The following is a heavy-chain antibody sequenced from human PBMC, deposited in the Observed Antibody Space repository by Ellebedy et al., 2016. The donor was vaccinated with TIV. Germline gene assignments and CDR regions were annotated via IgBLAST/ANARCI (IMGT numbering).Heavy chain of an antibody. CDR1: GGTFVNFA. CDR2: IIPVMGIA. V-gene: IGHV1-69*04. CDR3: ARGYQLPSSPFDS. Sequence: AASVKVSCKASGGTFVNFAINWVRQAPGHGLEWMGKIIPVMGIANYAQKFRGRVTISADRSSTTVTMSLNKLTSEDTAIYYCARGYQLPSSPFDSWGQGTLVTASS. J-gene: IGHJ4*02. D-gene: IGHD1-1*01.